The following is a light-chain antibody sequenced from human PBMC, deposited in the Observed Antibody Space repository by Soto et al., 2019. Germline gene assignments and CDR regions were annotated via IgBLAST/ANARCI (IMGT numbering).Light chain of an antibody. J-gene: IGKJ2*01. Sequence: IQMTQSPSSLSASVGDRVTITCRASQCIRNGLAWYQQKPGKVPKLLIYAASNLQSGVPSRFSGSGSGTDFTLTISSLQPEDFATYYCLQYYSYPYTFGQGTKLEIK. CDR2: AAS. CDR1: QCIRNG. CDR3: LQYYSYPYT. V-gene: IGKV1-6*01.